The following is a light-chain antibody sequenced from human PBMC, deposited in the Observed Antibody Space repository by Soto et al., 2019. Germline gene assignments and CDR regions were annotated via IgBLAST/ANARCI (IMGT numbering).Light chain of an antibody. CDR1: QSVSSK. V-gene: IGKV3-15*01. J-gene: IGKJ3*01. CDR2: GAS. Sequence: EIVMTQSPVTLSVSPGERATLSCRASQSVSSKLAWYQQKPGQAPRLLIYGASTRATAIPARFSGSGSGTEFTLTISSLQSEDFAVYYCQQYSNTPPVTFGPGTKVDNK. CDR3: QQYSNTPPVT.